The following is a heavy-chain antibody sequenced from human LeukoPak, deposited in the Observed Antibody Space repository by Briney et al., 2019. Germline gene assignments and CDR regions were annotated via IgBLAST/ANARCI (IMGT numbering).Heavy chain of an antibody. CDR3: ARGYSSSWYYYYYGMDV. CDR2: MNPNSGNT. D-gene: IGHD6-13*01. Sequence: ASVKVSCKASGYTFTSYGISWVRQAPGQGLEWMGWMNPNSGNTGYAQKFQGRVTMTRNTSISTAYMELSSLRSEDTAVYYCARGYSSSWYYYYYGMDVWGQGTTVTVSS. V-gene: IGHV1-8*02. J-gene: IGHJ6*02. CDR1: GYTFTSYG.